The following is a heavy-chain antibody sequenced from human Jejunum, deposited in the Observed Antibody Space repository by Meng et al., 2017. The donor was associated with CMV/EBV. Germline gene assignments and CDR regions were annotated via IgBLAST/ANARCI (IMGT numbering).Heavy chain of an antibody. J-gene: IGHJ5*02. CDR1: LSNSGVG. Sequence: LSNSGVGVGWIRQPPGEALEWLGFIYWNNEERYSPSLKSRLNITKDTSKNQVILTMINMDPVDTATYYCAHRKDYYDSSGYYYDWFDPWGQGTLVTVSS. D-gene: IGHD3-22*01. V-gene: IGHV2-5*01. CDR3: AHRKDYYDSSGYYYDWFDP. CDR2: IYWNNEE.